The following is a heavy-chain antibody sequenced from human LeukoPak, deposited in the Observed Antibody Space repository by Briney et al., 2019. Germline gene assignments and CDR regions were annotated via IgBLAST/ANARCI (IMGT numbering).Heavy chain of an antibody. CDR1: GXSISSGDYY. V-gene: IGHV4-39*01. CDR3: ARQGSYCSGGSCYNWFDP. D-gene: IGHD2-15*01. Sequence: SETLSLTCTVSGXSISSGDYYWSWIRQPPGMGLEWIGSIYYSGSTYYNPSLKSRVTMSVDTSKNQFSLKLSSVTAADTAVYYCARQGSYCSGGSCYNWFDPWGQGTLVTVSS. J-gene: IGHJ5*02. CDR2: IYYSGST.